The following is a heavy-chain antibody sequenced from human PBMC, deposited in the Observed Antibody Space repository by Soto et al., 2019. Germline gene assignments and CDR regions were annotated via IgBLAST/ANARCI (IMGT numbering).Heavy chain of an antibody. J-gene: IGHJ4*02. V-gene: IGHV4-31*03. D-gene: IGHD2-2*01. CDR3: ARDAPGVAPY. CDR2: INYRGTT. CDR1: GGSIINGDTY. Sequence: QVQLQESGPGLVKPSQTLSLTCTVSGGSIINGDTYLNWIRQHPEKGLEWMGYINYRGTTNYNPALKSRILISIDTSKNQFSMSLTSVTAADTAVYYCARDAPGVAPYWGQRTLVTDSS.